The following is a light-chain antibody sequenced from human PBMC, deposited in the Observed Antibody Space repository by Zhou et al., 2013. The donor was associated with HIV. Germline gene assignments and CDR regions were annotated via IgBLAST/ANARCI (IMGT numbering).Light chain of an antibody. CDR1: QSVSTK. Sequence: EIMMTQSPATLSVSPGERATLSCRASQSVSTKLAWYQQRPGQAPRLLIYDAFTRATGIPARFSGSGSGTEFTLTISSLQSEDFAVYYCQQYSDWRTFGQGTKVDI. CDR3: QQYSDWRT. V-gene: IGKV3-15*01. CDR2: DAF. J-gene: IGKJ1*01.